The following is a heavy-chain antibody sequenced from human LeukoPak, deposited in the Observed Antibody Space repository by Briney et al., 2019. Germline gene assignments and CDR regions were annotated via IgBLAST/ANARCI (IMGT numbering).Heavy chain of an antibody. Sequence: GASVKVSCKASGGTFSSYAISWVRQAPGQGLEWMGGIIPIFGTANYAQKFQVRVTITADESTSTAYMELSSLRSEDTAVYYCASQPSRYYYGMDVWGKGTTVTVSS. D-gene: IGHD2-2*01. J-gene: IGHJ6*04. CDR1: GGTFSSYA. CDR3: ASQPSRYYYGMDV. CDR2: IIPIFGTA. V-gene: IGHV1-69*01.